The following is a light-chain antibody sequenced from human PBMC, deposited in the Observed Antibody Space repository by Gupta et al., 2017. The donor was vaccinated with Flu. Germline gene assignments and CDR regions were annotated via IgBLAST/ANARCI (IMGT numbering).Light chain of an antibody. CDR2: INN. Sequence: QSVLSQPPSTSGSPGQTITITCSGSSSNIPSNFVYWYQQVPGTAPNLLISINNERPSGVPARFSGSISGTSASLTVSDLRSEDEAVYFCAVWEDSRGGLWVFGGGTELTVL. V-gene: IGLV1-47*01. J-gene: IGLJ3*02. CDR3: AVWEDSRGGLWV. CDR1: SSNIPSNF.